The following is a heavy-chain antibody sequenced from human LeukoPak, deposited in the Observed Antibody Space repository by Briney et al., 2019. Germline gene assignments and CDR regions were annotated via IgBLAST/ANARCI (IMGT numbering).Heavy chain of an antibody. J-gene: IGHJ5*02. CDR3: ARGRGWFDP. CDR1: GGSISSSSYY. Sequence: SETLSLTCTVSGGSISSSSYYWTWIRQPPGKGLEWIGYIYYSGSTSYNPSLKSRVTISIDTSKNQFSLQLSSVTAADTAVYYCARGRGWFDPWGQGTLVTVSS. V-gene: IGHV4-61*01. CDR2: IYYSGST.